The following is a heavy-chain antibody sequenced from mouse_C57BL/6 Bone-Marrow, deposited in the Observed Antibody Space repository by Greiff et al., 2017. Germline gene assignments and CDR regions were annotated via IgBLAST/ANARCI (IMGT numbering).Heavy chain of an antibody. V-gene: IGHV1-50*01. CDR2: VDPSDSYT. CDR1: GYTFTSYW. J-gene: IGHJ2*01. D-gene: IGHD4-1*01. Sequence: QVPLQQPGAELLKPGASVKLSCKASGYTFTSYWMQGVKQRPGQGLGWIGEVDPSDSYTNYNQKFKGKATLTVDTSSRTAYMQLSSLTAEDSAVYYCASNWDVGYWGQGTTLTVSS. CDR3: ASNWDVGY.